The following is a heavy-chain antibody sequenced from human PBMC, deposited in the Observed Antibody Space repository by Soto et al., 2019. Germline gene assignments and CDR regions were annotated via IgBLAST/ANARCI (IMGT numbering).Heavy chain of an antibody. V-gene: IGHV5-51*01. Sequence: GESLKLSCQVSGYTFTIYWIGWVRQMPGKGLEWMGIIYPSDSDTRYSPSFQGQVTISADQSINTAYLQWDSLKASDTAIYYCARPANTVADHFDLWGQGTPVTVSS. CDR2: IYPSDSDT. J-gene: IGHJ4*02. CDR1: GYTFTIYW. D-gene: IGHD4-17*01. CDR3: ARPANTVADHFDL.